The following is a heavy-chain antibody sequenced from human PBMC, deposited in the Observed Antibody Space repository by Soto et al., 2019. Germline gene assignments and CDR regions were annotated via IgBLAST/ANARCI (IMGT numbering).Heavy chain of an antibody. J-gene: IGHJ5*02. CDR1: GYTFTSYG. CDR2: ISAYNGNT. V-gene: IGHV1-18*01. D-gene: IGHD2-15*01. CDR3: ARHESFVVVVAATQAPFNP. Sequence: ASVKVSCKSSGYTFTSYGISCVRQAPGQGLEWMGWISAYNGNTNYAQKLQGRVTMTTDTSTSTAYMELRSLRSDDTAVYYCARHESFVVVVAATQAPFNPWGQGTLVTVSS.